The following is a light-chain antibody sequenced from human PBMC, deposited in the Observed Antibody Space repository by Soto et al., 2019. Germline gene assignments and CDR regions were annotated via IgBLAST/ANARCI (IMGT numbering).Light chain of an antibody. CDR1: QSISTW. Sequence: DMQMTHSPSTLSASVGDRVTITCRASQSISTWLVWYQQKPGKAPKVLIYDASSLQSGVPSKFNGHGSGTVFTLTISSLQLYYSASYYCQQYKSYTTFGQGTKLEIK. CDR2: DAS. V-gene: IGKV1-5*01. CDR3: QQYKSYTT. J-gene: IGKJ2*01.